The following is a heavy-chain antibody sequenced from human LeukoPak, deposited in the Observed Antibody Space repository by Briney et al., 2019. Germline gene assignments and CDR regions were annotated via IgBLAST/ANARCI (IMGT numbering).Heavy chain of an antibody. V-gene: IGHV1-18*01. D-gene: IGHD3-22*01. CDR2: ISAYNGNT. J-gene: IGHJ5*02. Sequence: ASVTVSCKASGYTFTSCGISRVRQAPGQELEWMGWISAYNGNTNYAQKLQGRVTMTTDTSTSTAYMELRSLRSDDTAVYYCAITEYYYDSSGYYYWFDPWGQGTLDTVSS. CDR3: AITEYYYDSSGYYYWFDP. CDR1: GYTFTSCG.